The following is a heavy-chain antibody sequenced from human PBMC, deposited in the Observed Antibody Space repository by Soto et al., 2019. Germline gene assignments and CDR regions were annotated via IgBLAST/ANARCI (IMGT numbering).Heavy chain of an antibody. CDR1: GGSFNSGCYY. J-gene: IGHJ4*02. V-gene: IGHV4-31*03. Sequence: PSETLSLTCTVSGGSFNSGCYYWSWIRQHPGKGLEWLGYIDHIGYTFYNPSLQSRIILSMDTSKNQFSLKLSSATAADTAVYFCARKQPRFFYGIDYSGQGILVSVSS. CDR2: IDHIGYT. D-gene: IGHD3-3*01. CDR3: ARKQPRFFYGIDY.